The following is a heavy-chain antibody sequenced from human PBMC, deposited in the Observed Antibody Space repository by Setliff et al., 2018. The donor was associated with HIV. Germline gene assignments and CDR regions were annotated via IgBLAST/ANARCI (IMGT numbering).Heavy chain of an antibody. CDR1: ELTFSNYA. CDR3: ARASPGVVIIPDS. V-gene: IGHV3-48*03. CDR2: INSDGSII. J-gene: IGHJ4*02. Sequence: GGSLRLSCAASELTFSNYAMTWVRQAPGKGLEWVSYINSDGSIITYGESVKGRFTISRDNAKSSLYLQMNSLKAEDTATYFCARASPGVVIIPDSWGQGTLVTVSS. D-gene: IGHD3-22*01.